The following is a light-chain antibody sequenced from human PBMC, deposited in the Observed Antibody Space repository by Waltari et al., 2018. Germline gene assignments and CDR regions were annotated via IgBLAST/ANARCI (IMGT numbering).Light chain of an antibody. Sequence: EIVLTQSPVTLSLSPGERATLSYRSSQSVSTSLAWYQPSTGQAPRLLIYDASTRATGIPARFSGSGSVTDFTLTISSLEPEDFAVYYCQRRSNSPPWTFGQGTTVEVK. CDR2: DAS. J-gene: IGKJ1*01. V-gene: IGKV3-11*01. CDR1: QSVSTS. CDR3: QRRSNSPPWT.